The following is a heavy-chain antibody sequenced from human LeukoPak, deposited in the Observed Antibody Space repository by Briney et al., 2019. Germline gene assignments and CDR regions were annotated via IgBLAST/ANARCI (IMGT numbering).Heavy chain of an antibody. J-gene: IGHJ5*02. CDR3: ARVEYSGSYSLGWFDP. CDR1: GGSISSYY. CDR2: IYYSGST. Sequence: SETLSLTCTVSGGSISSYYWSWIRQPAGKGLEWIGYIYYSGSTNYNPSLKSRVTISVDTSKNQFSLKLSSVTAADTAVYYCARVEYSGSYSLGWFDPWGQGTLVTVSS. D-gene: IGHD1-26*01. V-gene: IGHV4-59*01.